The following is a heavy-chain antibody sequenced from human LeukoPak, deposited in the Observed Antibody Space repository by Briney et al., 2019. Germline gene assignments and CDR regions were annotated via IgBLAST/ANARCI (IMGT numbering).Heavy chain of an antibody. CDR3: ARGGYYYDSSGYSHLPDY. CDR2: IIPIVGTT. J-gene: IGHJ4*02. Sequence: ASVKVSCKASGSIFRSYGITWVRQAPGQGLEWMGGIIPIVGTTNYAQMFQGRVTITADESTSTAYMELSSLRSEDTAVYYCARGGYYYDSSGYSHLPDYWGQGTLVTV. D-gene: IGHD3-22*01. CDR1: GSIFRSYG. V-gene: IGHV1-69*13.